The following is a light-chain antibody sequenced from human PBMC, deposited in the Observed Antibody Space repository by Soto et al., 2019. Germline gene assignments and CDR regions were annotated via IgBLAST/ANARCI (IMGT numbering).Light chain of an antibody. J-gene: IGKJ5*01. V-gene: IGKV3-15*01. Sequence: IVMTQSPATLSMSPGERATLSCRASQSLNRDLAWYQQKPGQSPRLLIFGASIRATGIPARFSGSGSGTEFTLTIGSLQSEDCALYYCQQYNNWPRTFGQGTRLEIK. CDR3: QQYNNWPRT. CDR2: GAS. CDR1: QSLNRD.